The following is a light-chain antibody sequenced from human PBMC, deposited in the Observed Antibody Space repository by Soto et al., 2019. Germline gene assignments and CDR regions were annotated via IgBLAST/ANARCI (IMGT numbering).Light chain of an antibody. CDR1: KNDIGVYDF. CDR2: DVI. J-gene: IGLJ1*01. Sequence: QSALTQPPSASGSPGQSVTISCTGTKNDIGVYDFVSWYQQHPGKAPKLMIYDVINRPSGVPNRFSGSKSGNTAFLTISGLQAEDEADYYCNSCTSANTYVFGTGTKLTVL. CDR3: NSCTSANTYV. V-gene: IGLV2-14*03.